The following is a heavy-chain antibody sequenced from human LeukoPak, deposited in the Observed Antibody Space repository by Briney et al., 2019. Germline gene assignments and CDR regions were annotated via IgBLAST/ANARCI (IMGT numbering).Heavy chain of an antibody. J-gene: IGHJ6*02. Sequence: SETLSLTCAVYGGSFSGYYWSWIRQPPKKGLEWIGEINHSESTNYNPSLKSRVTISVDTSKNQFSLKLNSVTAADTAVYYCASRMYYYYGMDVWGQGTTVIVSS. CDR3: ASRMYYYYGMDV. V-gene: IGHV4-34*01. CDR2: INHSEST. CDR1: GGSFSGYY.